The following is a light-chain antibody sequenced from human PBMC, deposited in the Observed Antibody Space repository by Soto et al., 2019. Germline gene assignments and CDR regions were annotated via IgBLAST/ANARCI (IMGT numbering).Light chain of an antibody. J-gene: IGKJ5*01. CDR2: AAS. CDR3: LQHDSFPPT. CDR1: QSISRW. Sequence: DIQMTQYPSYLSASLGYRVNITCAASQSISRWLAWYQQKPGKVPQRLIYAASSLQTGVPSRFSGSGSGTDFTLTINSLQPEDFATYYCLQHDSFPPTFGQGTRLEIK. V-gene: IGKV1-17*01.